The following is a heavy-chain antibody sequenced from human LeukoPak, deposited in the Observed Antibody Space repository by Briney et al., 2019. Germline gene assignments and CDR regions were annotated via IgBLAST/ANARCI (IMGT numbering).Heavy chain of an antibody. CDR2: IYTSGST. D-gene: IGHD2-2*02. Sequence: SETLSLTCTVSGGSISSYYWSWIWQPAGKGLEWIGRIYTSGSTNYNPSLKSRVTMSVDTSKNQFSLKLSSVTAADTAVYYCARAQGRYCSSTSCYTAPWDYYGMDVWGQGTTVTVSS. J-gene: IGHJ6*02. CDR1: GGSISSYY. V-gene: IGHV4-4*07. CDR3: ARAQGRYCSSTSCYTAPWDYYGMDV.